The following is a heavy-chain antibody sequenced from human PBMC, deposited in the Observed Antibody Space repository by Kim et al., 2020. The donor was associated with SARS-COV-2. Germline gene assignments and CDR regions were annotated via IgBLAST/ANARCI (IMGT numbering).Heavy chain of an antibody. J-gene: IGHJ3*02. D-gene: IGHD4-17*01. CDR2: INWNGGST. Sequence: GGSLRLSCAASGFTFDDYGMSWVRQAPGKGLEWVSGINWNGGSTGYADSVKGRFTISRDNAKNSLYLQMNSLRAEDTALYYCARDATVVTPGAGPFDIWGQGTMVTVSS. V-gene: IGHV3-20*04. CDR1: GFTFDDYG. CDR3: ARDATVVTPGAGPFDI.